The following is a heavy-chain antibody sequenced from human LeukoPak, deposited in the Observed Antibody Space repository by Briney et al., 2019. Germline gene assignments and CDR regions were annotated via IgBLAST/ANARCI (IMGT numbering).Heavy chain of an antibody. Sequence: SETLSLTCTVSGASTSSGGYYWSWIRQHPGKGLEWIGHINYSGTTYYKPSLKSRVTISVDTSKNQFSLKLSSVTAADTAVYYCAVYYYGPWGQGTLVTVSS. J-gene: IGHJ4*02. CDR2: INYSGTT. V-gene: IGHV4-31*03. D-gene: IGHD3-10*01. CDR1: GASTSSGGYY. CDR3: AVYYYGP.